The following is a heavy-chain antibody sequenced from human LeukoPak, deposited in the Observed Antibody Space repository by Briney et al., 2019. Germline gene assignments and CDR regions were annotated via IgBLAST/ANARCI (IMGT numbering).Heavy chain of an antibody. D-gene: IGHD3-16*01. Sequence: SGGSLRLSCAASGFTFSSYWMNWARQAPGKGLEWVASINHNGNVNYYVDSVKGRFTISRDNAKNSLYLQMSNLRAGDTAVYFCARGGGLDVWGQGATVTVFS. CDR3: ARGGGLDV. V-gene: IGHV3-7*03. CDR2: INHNGNVN. J-gene: IGHJ6*02. CDR1: GFTFSSYW.